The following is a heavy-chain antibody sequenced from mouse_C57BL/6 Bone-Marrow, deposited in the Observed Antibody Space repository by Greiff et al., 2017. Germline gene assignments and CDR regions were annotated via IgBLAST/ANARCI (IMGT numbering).Heavy chain of an antibody. Sequence: QVQLQQSGAELARPGASVKLSCKASGYTFTSYGISWVKQRTGQGLEWIGGIYPRSGNTYYNEKFKGKATLTVDKSSSTAYMELRSLTSEDSAVYFCAIEGATKTPDYWGQGTTLTVSS. CDR3: AIEGATKTPDY. D-gene: IGHD3-1*01. CDR2: IYPRSGNT. CDR1: GYTFTSYG. V-gene: IGHV1-81*01. J-gene: IGHJ2*01.